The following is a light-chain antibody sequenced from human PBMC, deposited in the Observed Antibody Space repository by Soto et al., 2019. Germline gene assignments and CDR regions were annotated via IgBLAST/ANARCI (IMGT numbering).Light chain of an antibody. CDR2: EVS. CDR3: SSYTSSSTYV. V-gene: IGLV2-18*02. J-gene: IGLJ1*01. CDR1: SSDVGSYNR. Sequence: QSALTQPTSVSGSPGQSVTISCTGTSSDVGSYNRVSWYQQPPGTAPKLMIYEVSNRPSGVPDRFSGSKSGNTASLSISGLQAEDEADYYCSSYTSSSTYVFGTGTKLTVL.